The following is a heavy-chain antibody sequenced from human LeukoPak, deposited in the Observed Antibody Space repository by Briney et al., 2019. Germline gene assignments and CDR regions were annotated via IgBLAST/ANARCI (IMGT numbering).Heavy chain of an antibody. CDR2: INPKDGGT. J-gene: IGHJ4*02. V-gene: IGHV1-2*02. CDR3: ASFIRLPPRESKWLVELLGM. Sequence: GASVKVSCKASGYTLIDYYMHWVRQAPGQGLEWMGYINPKDGGTNYAQKLQGRVTMTTDTSTSTAYMELRSLRSDDTAVYYCASFIRLPPRESKWLVELLGMWGQGTLVTVSS. D-gene: IGHD6-19*01. CDR1: GYTLIDYY.